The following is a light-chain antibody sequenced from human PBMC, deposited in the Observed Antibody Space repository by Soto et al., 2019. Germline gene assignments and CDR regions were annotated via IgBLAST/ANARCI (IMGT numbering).Light chain of an antibody. CDR1: QSITNN. Sequence: EILMTQSPATLSVPSGERATLSCRASQSITNNLAWYQHKPGQAPRLLIYRASARATGIPARFSGSGSGTEFTLTINSLQSEDFAVYYCQQYNQWPGTFGPGTKVDIK. CDR3: QQYNQWPGT. J-gene: IGKJ3*01. V-gene: IGKV3-15*01. CDR2: RAS.